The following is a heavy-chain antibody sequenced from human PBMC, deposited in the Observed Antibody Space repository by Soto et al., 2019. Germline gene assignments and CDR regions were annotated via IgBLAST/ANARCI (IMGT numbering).Heavy chain of an antibody. CDR2: ISGHGVNS. Sequence: QVQLVQSGAEVKKPGASVKVSCQASGYTFSTYGISWVRQAPGQGLEWMGWISGHGVNSNYAQRLQGRVTVTTDTSTSTAYMELWNLRSDDTAVYYCARSGFYGSGSRPYVFDSWGQGTLVTVSS. V-gene: IGHV1-18*01. D-gene: IGHD3-10*01. J-gene: IGHJ4*02. CDR3: ARSGFYGSGSRPYVFDS. CDR1: GYTFSTYG.